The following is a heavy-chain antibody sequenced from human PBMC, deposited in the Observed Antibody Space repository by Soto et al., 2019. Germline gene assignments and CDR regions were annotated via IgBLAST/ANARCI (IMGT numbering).Heavy chain of an antibody. CDR2: IKQDGSDK. D-gene: IGHD1-26*01. V-gene: IGHV3-7*01. CDR1: GFNLSNYW. J-gene: IGHJ4*02. CDR3: AKDSYSAGPGTDY. Sequence: EVQLLESGGGLVQPGVSLRLSCVSSGFNLSNYWMAWVRQAPGKGMEWVANIKQDGSDKDDVDSVKGRFTISRDNANNSRYLQMNRLRDDDPDVSYCAKDSYSAGPGTDYWGQGTLVTVSA.